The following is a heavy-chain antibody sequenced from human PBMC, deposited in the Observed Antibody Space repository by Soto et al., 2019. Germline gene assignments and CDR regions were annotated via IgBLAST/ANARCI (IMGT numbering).Heavy chain of an antibody. J-gene: IGHJ4*01. CDR1: GFTFRSYV. CDR2: TSYDGSNN. D-gene: IGHD4-17*01. Sequence: QVQLVESGGGVVQPGTSLRLSCVGSGFTFRSYVIHWVRQAPGKGLEWVALTSYDGSNNFYGDSGKGRFTISRHNSRNTVELQMDSLRFEDTALYYRAGLGTTGGLDVWGHGTLVSVSS. CDR3: AGLGTTGGLDV. V-gene: IGHV3-33*05.